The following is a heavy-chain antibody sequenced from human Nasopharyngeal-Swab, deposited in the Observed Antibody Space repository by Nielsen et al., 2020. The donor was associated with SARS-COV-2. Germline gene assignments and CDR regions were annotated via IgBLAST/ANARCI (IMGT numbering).Heavy chain of an antibody. V-gene: IGHV4-34*01. CDR2: INHSGST. Sequence: SETLSLTCAVYGGSFSGYYWTWIRQPPGKGLEWIGEINHSGSTNYNPSLKSRVTISIITSKNQFSLKLSSVTAADTAVYYCARIDSSGWYTEYFQHWGQGTLVTVSS. J-gene: IGHJ1*01. CDR3: ARIDSSGWYTEYFQH. D-gene: IGHD6-19*01. CDR1: GGSFSGYY.